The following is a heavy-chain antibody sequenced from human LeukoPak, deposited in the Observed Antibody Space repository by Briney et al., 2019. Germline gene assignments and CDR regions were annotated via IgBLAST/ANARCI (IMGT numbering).Heavy chain of an antibody. CDR1: GYTLTSYD. J-gene: IGHJ3*02. CDR3: ARSGETDAFDI. CDR2: MNPNSGNT. Sequence: ASVKVSCKASGYTLTSYDINWVRQATGQGLEWMGWMNPNSGNTGYAQKFQGRVTMTRNTSISTAYMELSSLRSEDTAVYHCARSGETDAFDIWGQGTMVTVSS. D-gene: IGHD3-10*01. V-gene: IGHV1-8*01.